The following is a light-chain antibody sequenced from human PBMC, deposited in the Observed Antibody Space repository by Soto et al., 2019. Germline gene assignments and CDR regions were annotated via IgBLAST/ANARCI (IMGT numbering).Light chain of an antibody. Sequence: QSALTQPASVSGSPGQSITISCTGTSSDVVGHNYVSWYQQHPGTAPKLMIYEVTNRPSGVSNRFSGSKSGDTASLTISGLQAEDEADYYCSSYTSSTTLDVVFGGGTKRTVL. J-gene: IGLJ2*01. CDR3: SSYTSSTTLDVV. CDR1: SSDVVGHNY. CDR2: EVT. V-gene: IGLV2-14*01.